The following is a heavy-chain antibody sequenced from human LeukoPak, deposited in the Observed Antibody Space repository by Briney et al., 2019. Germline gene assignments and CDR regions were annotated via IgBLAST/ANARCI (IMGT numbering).Heavy chain of an antibody. D-gene: IGHD4-17*01. CDR2: ISSSSSYI. CDR1: GFTFSSYS. V-gene: IGHV3-21*01. CDR3: ARSPTAYNWFDP. Sequence: PGGSLRLSCAASGFTFSSYSINWVRQAPGKGLEWVSSISSSSSYIYYADSVKGRFTISRDNAKNSLYLQMNSLRAEDTAVYYCARSPTAYNWFDPWGQGTLVTVSS. J-gene: IGHJ5*02.